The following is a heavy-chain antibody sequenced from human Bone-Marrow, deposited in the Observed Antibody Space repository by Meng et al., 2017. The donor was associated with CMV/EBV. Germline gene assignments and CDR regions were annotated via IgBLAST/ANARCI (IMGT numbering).Heavy chain of an antibody. CDR1: GGSISSGGYY. D-gene: IGHD6-13*01. J-gene: IGHJ5*02. Sequence: LRLSCTVSGGSISSGGYYWSWIRQHPGKGLEWIGYIYYSGSTYYNPSLKSRVTISVDTSKNQFSLKLSSVTAADTAVYYCAREQQQLVRGGWFDPWGQGTLVTVSS. CDR2: IYYSGST. V-gene: IGHV4-31*03. CDR3: AREQQQLVRGGWFDP.